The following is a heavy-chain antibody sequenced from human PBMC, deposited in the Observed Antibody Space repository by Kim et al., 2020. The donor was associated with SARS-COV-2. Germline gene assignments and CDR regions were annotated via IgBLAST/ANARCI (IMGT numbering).Heavy chain of an antibody. J-gene: IGHJ4*02. D-gene: IGHD6-19*01. CDR2: T. V-gene: IGHV1-3*01. Sequence: TKYSQKFRGRVTITRDTTASTAYMELSSLRSEDTAVYDCARGSGWAFDYWGQGTLVTVAS. CDR3: ARGSGWAFDY.